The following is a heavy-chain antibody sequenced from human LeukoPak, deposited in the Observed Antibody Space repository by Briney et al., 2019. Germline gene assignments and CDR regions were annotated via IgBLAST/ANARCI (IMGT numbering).Heavy chain of an antibody. CDR3: TRGITGHYRSMGGFAFDI. Sequence: SETLSLTCTVSGASVTQHYWSWIRQPPGKGLEYIGYFYYDGSTNYTSSVLPRVTILVDTSKNQFTLNLRSVTAADTAKYYCTRGITGHYRSMGGFAFDIWGQGTMVAVSS. CDR1: GASVTQHY. V-gene: IGHV4-59*02. D-gene: IGHD2-8*02. CDR2: FYYDGST. J-gene: IGHJ3*02.